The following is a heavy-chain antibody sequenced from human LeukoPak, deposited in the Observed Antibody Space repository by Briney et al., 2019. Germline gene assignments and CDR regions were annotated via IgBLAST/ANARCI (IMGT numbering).Heavy chain of an antibody. CDR3: ATSSGSYYY. CDR2: IYHSGSS. J-gene: IGHJ4*02. D-gene: IGHD1-26*01. Sequence: SETLSLTCAVSGGSISSNNWWNWVRQPPGKGLEWIGEIYHSGSSNYNPSLKSRVTISVDTSKNQFSLKLSSVTAADTAVYYCATSSGSYYYWGQGTLVTVSS. V-gene: IGHV4-4*02. CDR1: GGSISSNNW.